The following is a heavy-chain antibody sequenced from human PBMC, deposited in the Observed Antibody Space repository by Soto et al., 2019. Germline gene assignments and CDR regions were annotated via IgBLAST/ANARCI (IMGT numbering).Heavy chain of an antibody. CDR1: GGSVSSGSFY. CDR3: AASAPPATNYYYAMDV. V-gene: IGHV4-61*01. CDR2: FYDSGST. Sequence: PSETRSLTCTVSGGSVSSGSFYWSWIRRPPGKGLEWIGYFYDSGSTNYNPSLRSRVTMSVDTSKNQFSLKLSSVTAADTAVYYCAASAPPATNYYYAMDVWGQGTTVTVSS. J-gene: IGHJ6*02. D-gene: IGHD5-12*01.